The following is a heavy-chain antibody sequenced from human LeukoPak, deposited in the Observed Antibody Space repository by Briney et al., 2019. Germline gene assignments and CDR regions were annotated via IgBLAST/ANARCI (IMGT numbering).Heavy chain of an antibody. CDR3: AREGTKRGFLERRFDY. V-gene: IGHV1-69*13. CDR1: GGTFSSYA. Sequence: ASVKVSCKASGGTFSSYAISWVRQAPGQGLEWMGGIIPIFGTANYAQKFQGGVTITADESTSTAYMELSSLRSEDTAVYYCAREGTKRGFLERRFDYWGQGTLVTVSS. D-gene: IGHD3-3*01. CDR2: IIPIFGTA. J-gene: IGHJ4*02.